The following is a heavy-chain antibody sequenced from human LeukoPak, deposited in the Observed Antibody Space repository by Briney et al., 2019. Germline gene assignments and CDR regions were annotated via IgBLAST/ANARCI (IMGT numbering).Heavy chain of an antibody. CDR1: GFTFSSYW. D-gene: IGHD6-19*01. Sequence: PGGSLRLSCAASGFTFSSYWMSWVRQVPGKGLEWVANIKKDGSEKKYVDSVKGRFTISRDNAENSLYLQMNSLSVEDTAVYYCVREGGSDWYSGWFDPWGQRTLVTVSS. J-gene: IGHJ5*02. CDR2: IKKDGSEK. CDR3: VREGGSDWYSGWFDP. V-gene: IGHV3-7*01.